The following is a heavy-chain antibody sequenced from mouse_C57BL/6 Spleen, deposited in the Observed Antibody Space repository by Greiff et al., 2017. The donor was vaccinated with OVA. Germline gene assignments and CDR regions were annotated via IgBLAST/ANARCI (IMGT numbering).Heavy chain of an antibody. CDR3: AREAPTGTTFAY. D-gene: IGHD4-1*02. CDR1: GYTFTSYW. V-gene: IGHV1-53*01. CDR2: INPSNGGT. Sequence: QVQLQQPGPELVKPGASVKLSCKASGYTFTSYWMHWVKQRPGQGLEWIGNINPSNGGTNYNEKFKSKATLTVDKSSSTAYMQLSSLTSEDSAVYYCAREAPTGTTFAYWGQGTLVTVSA. J-gene: IGHJ3*01.